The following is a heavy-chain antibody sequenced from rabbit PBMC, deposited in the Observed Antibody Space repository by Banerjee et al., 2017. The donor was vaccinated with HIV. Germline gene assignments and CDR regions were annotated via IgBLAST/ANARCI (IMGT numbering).Heavy chain of an antibody. V-gene: IGHV1S45*01. J-gene: IGHJ4*01. CDR1: GFSFSNKYV. CDR2: IATGSDDT. CDR3: ARWHSASSSAYPL. D-gene: IGHD1-1*01. Sequence: QEQLEESGGDLVKPEGSLTLSCTASGFSFSNKYVMCWVRQAPGKGLELIACIATGSDDTYYASWAKGRFTISKTSSTTVTLQMTSLTAADTATYFCARWHSASSSAYPLWGPGTLVTVS.